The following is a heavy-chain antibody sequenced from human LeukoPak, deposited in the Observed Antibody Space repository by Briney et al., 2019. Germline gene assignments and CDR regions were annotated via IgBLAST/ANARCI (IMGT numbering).Heavy chain of an antibody. J-gene: IGHJ4*02. D-gene: IGHD3-9*01. CDR3: ARVLFNSGYDY. CDR2: INLNSGGT. V-gene: IGHV1-2*02. Sequence: ASVKVSCKASGYTFTGAYMHWVRQAPGQGLEWMGWINLNSGGTQFAQKFQGRVTMTRDTSISTAYMELDRLSSDDTAVYYCARVLFNSGYDYWGQGTLVTVSS. CDR1: GYTFTGAY.